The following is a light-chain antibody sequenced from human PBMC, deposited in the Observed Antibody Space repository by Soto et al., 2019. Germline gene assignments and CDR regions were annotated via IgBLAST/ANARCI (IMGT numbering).Light chain of an antibody. CDR2: GVS. CDR1: QSVGSN. Sequence: EIVITHSPSTLSASPVERVTLSLMASQSVGSNLAWYQHKPGQAPRLVIYGVSTRATGIPARFSGSASGTEFTLTISSLQSEDFAVYSCQKYNDWPINFGPGTRLEIK. V-gene: IGKV3-15*01. J-gene: IGKJ5*01. CDR3: QKYNDWPIN.